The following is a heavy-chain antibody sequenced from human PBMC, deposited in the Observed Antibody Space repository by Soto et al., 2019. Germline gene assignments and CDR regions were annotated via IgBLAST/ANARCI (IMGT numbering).Heavy chain of an antibody. Sequence: EVQVLESGGGLVQPGGSLRLSCAASGFTFTNYAMSWVRQAPGKGLEWVSAISNSGVSTYYAESVKGRFTISRYNSKNTLYVQMNSLRVEDTAVYYCAKKDYYIDVWGKGTTVTFSS. CDR3: AKKDYYIDV. V-gene: IGHV3-23*01. CDR1: GFTFTNYA. J-gene: IGHJ6*03. CDR2: ISNSGVST.